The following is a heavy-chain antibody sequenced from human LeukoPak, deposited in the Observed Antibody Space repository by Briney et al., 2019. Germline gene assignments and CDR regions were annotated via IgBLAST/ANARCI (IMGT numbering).Heavy chain of an antibody. Sequence: SVKVSCKASGYPFTGYYLHWIRQAPGQGLEWMGGIIPIFGTANYAQKFQGRVTITADESTSTAYMELSSLRSEDTAVYYCARGRSPGGYQLPYRYIRYWYFDLWGRGTLVTVSS. V-gene: IGHV1-69*13. CDR2: IIPIFGTA. CDR3: ARGRSPGGYQLPYRYIRYWYFDL. CDR1: GYPFTGYY. J-gene: IGHJ2*01. D-gene: IGHD2-2*02.